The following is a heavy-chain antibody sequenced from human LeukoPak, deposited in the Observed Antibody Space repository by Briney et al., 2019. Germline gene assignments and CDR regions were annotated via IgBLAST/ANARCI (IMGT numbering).Heavy chain of an antibody. Sequence: GGSLRLSCAASGFTFSSYAMHWVRQAPGKGLEWVAVISYDGSNKYYADSVKGRFTISRDNSMNTLYLQMNSLRAEDTAVYYCGESGGDSWGQGTLVTVSS. CDR1: GFTFSSYA. CDR2: ISYDGSNK. V-gene: IGHV3-30-3*01. D-gene: IGHD2-15*01. CDR3: GESGGDS. J-gene: IGHJ4*02.